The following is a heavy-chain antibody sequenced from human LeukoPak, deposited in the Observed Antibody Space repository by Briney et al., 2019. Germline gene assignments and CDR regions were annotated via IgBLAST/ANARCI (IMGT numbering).Heavy chain of an antibody. CDR1: GGTFSSYA. J-gene: IGHJ3*02. V-gene: IGHV1-2*06. CDR2: ISPNSGGT. D-gene: IGHD1-26*01. Sequence: ASVKVSCKASGGTFSSYAISWVRQAPGQGLEWMGRISPNSGGTSYAQKFQGRVTMTGDTSIATAYMELSSLRSDDTAVYYCARGPVGATNAFHIWGQGTLVTVSS. CDR3: ARGPVGATNAFHI.